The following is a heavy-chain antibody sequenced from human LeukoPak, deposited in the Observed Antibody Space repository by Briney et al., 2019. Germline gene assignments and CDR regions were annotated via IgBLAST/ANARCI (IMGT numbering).Heavy chain of an antibody. Sequence: AGRSLRLSCAASGFTFSSYAMHCVRQAPGKGLEWVSVISYDGSNKNYADSVKGRFTISRDNSKNTLYLQMNSLRAEDTAVYYCARHNDYGDYEQTPNFDYWGQGTLVTVSS. CDR1: GFTFSSYA. D-gene: IGHD4-17*01. V-gene: IGHV3-30-3*01. CDR3: ARHNDYGDYEQTPNFDY. J-gene: IGHJ4*02. CDR2: ISYDGSNK.